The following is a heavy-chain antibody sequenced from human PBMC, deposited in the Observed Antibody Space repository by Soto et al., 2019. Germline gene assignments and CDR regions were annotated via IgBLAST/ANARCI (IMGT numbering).Heavy chain of an antibody. J-gene: IGHJ4*02. CDR3: ERDASGPFDY. CDR2: IYDDGNT. V-gene: IGHV3-53*01. D-gene: IGHD6-25*01. CDR1: GFTVSRS. Sequence: PGGSLRLSCAATGFTVSRSMSWVRQAPGRGLECVSFIYDDGNTYYTDSVKGRFTISRDISKSTLYLQMESLRVEDTAVYFCERDASGPFDYWGQGTPVTVS.